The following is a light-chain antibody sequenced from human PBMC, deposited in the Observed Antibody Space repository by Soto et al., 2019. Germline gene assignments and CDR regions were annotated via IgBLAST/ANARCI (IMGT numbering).Light chain of an antibody. Sequence: QLVLTQSPSASASLGASVKLTCTLSSGHGNYVIAWHQQQPEKGPRYLMKVKSDGSHSKGDGIPDRFSGSSSGAERYLAIAGLQSEDEADYCCQTWDTGNVVFGGGTKLTVL. V-gene: IGLV4-69*01. CDR2: VKSDGSH. CDR3: QTWDTGNVV. J-gene: IGLJ2*01. CDR1: SGHGNYV.